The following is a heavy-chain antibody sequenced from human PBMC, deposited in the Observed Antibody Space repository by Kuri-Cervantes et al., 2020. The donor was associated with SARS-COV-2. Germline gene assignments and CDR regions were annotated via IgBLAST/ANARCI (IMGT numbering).Heavy chain of an antibody. CDR1: GGSFSDYS. Sequence: SETLSLTCAVYGGSFSDYSWSWIRQSPGKGLEWIGEITHRGNTNYNPSLKSRVTISVDTSSKQFSLHLSSVTAADTAVYYCARAYGFLRYIYYMDVWGRGTTVTVSS. CDR3: ARAYGFLRYIYYMDV. J-gene: IGHJ6*03. CDR2: ITHRGNT. D-gene: IGHD4-17*01. V-gene: IGHV4-34*01.